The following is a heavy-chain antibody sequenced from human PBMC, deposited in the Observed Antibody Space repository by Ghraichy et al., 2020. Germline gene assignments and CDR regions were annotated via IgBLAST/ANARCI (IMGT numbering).Heavy chain of an antibody. D-gene: IGHD6-13*01. CDR1: RFTFRSFS. CDR2: ISITSSTI. V-gene: IGHV3-48*02. CDR3: ATAIAAGGENY. Sequence: GGSLRLSCAASRFTFRSFSMNWVRQAPGKGLQWLSYISITSSTIYDADSVRGRFTVSRDNDNNTLYLQMDSLRDEDTAVYYCATAIAAGGENYWGQGTLVAVSS. J-gene: IGHJ4*02.